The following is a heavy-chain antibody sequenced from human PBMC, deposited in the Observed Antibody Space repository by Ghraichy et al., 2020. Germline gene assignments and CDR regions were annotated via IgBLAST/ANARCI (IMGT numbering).Heavy chain of an antibody. D-gene: IGHD5-18*01. Sequence: GGSLRLSCAASGFTFSSYAMSWVRQAPGKGLEWVSAISGSGGSTYYADSVKGRFTISRDNSKNTLYLQMNRLRAEDTAVYYCAKVRGYSYGYESDYWGQGTLVTVSS. V-gene: IGHV3-23*01. CDR1: GFTFSSYA. CDR2: ISGSGGST. CDR3: AKVRGYSYGYESDY. J-gene: IGHJ4*02.